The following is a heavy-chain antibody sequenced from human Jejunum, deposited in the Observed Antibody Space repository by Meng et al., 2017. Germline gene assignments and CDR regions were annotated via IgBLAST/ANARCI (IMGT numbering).Heavy chain of an antibody. D-gene: IGHD6-19*01. V-gene: IGHV4-59*01. CDR2: IYNSGST. CDR3: TRGGWYGIH. CDR1: CGSINTLH. Sequence: QVPLQASGPGPVTPPETLSLSSSVLCGSINTLHRSWFPPPPGKGPEWIGYIYNSGSTYYNPSLPSRVTISMDTSKNQFSLGLNSVTAADTAVYYCTRGGWYGIHWGPGTLVTVSS. J-gene: IGHJ4*02.